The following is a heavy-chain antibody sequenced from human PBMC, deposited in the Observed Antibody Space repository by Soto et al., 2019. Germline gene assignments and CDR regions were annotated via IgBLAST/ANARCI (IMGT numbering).Heavy chain of an antibody. CDR3: SRVDPGETSPFDH. CDR1: GYTFTSYY. CDR2: INPFDGSR. D-gene: IGHD3-10*01. J-gene: IGHJ4*02. Sequence: ASVKVSCKTSGYTFTSYYIHWVRQAPGQGLEWMGWINPFDGSRMFAQSFQGRVTMTRDTSTSTVYMEVSSLRSEDTAVYYCSRVDPGETSPFDHWGQGTLVTVSS. V-gene: IGHV1-46*03.